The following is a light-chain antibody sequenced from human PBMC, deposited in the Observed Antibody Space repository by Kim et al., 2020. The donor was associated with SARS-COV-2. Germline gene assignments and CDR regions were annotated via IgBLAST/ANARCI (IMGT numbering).Light chain of an antibody. CDR1: PRVSTSN. CDR3: QYYDTSPYT. V-gene: IGKV3-20*01. J-gene: IGKJ2*01. CDR2: AAI. Sequence: EIVLTRSPGTLSLSPGERATLSCRASPRVSTSNLAWYQQKPGQAPRLLIYAAIHRPGGIPDRFSGSGSGTDFTLTISRLEPEDFAVYYCQYYDTSPYTFGQGTKLEIK.